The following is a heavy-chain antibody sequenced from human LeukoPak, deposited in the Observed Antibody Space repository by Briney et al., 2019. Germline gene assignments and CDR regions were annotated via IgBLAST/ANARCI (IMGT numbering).Heavy chain of an antibody. Sequence: GGSLRLSCAASGFTFSSYWMHWVRQTPEKGLVWVSRINNHGSATNYADSVKGRFTVSRDNAQNTLYLQMSSLRAEDTAVYYCARDQYSSSSGADYWGQGTLVTVSS. D-gene: IGHD6-6*01. CDR3: ARDQYSSSSGADY. V-gene: IGHV3-74*01. J-gene: IGHJ4*02. CDR2: INNHGSAT. CDR1: GFTFSSYW.